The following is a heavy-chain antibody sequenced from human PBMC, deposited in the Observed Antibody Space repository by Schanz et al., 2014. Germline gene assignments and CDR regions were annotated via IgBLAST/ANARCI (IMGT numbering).Heavy chain of an antibody. V-gene: IGHV7-4-1*02. CDR1: GYTFTGHR. Sequence: QVQLVQSGAEVKKPGASVKVSCKASGYTFTGHRMHWVRQAPGQGLEWMGWINPTTGNPGYAQGFTGRFVFSFDTSVSTAYLQISGLKAEDTAVYYCARARYGLDVWGQGTTVTVSS. J-gene: IGHJ6*02. CDR2: INPTTGNP. CDR3: ARARYGLDV.